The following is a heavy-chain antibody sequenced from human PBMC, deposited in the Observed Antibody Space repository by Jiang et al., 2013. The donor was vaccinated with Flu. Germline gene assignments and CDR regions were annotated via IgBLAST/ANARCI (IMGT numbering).Heavy chain of an antibody. Sequence: GSGLVKPSETLSLTCTVSGDSISTYYWSWIRQPPGKGLEWIGYIYYTGSTNYSPSFKSRVTISVDTSEKHFSLKLTSVTAADTAVYYCARGVYDSSGYYFDYWGQGALVTVSS. CDR3: ARGVYDSSGYYFDY. CDR2: IYYTGST. D-gene: IGHD3-22*01. CDR1: GDSISTYY. V-gene: IGHV4-59*01. J-gene: IGHJ4*02.